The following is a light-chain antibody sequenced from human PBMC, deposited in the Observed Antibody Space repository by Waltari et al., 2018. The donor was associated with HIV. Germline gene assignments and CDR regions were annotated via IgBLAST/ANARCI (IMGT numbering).Light chain of an antibody. CDR2: DNN. Sequence: QSVLTHPPSVSGAPGQSVSTSCTRISSNLGAGFDAQWYQQLPGAAPRLLIYDNNNRPSGVPGRFSGSRSGTSASLAITGLQADDEADYYCQSFDSGLTAVVFGGGTKLTVL. V-gene: IGLV1-40*01. J-gene: IGLJ2*01. CDR3: QSFDSGLTAVV. CDR1: SSNLGAGFD.